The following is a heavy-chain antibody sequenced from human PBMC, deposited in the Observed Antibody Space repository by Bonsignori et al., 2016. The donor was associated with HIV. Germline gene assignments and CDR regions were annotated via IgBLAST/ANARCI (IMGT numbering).Heavy chain of an antibody. Sequence: ASVKVSCKASGYTFTSYDINWVRQATGQGLEWMGWMNLNSGNTGYAQKFQGRVTMTRDTSISTAYMELSSLTSEDTAVYYCARQFCSGGNCFSSNFDSWGQGTLVTVSS. CDR3: ARQFCSGGNCFSSNFDS. J-gene: IGHJ4*02. V-gene: IGHV1-8*01. D-gene: IGHD2-15*01. CDR1: GYTFTSYD. CDR2: MNLNSGNT.